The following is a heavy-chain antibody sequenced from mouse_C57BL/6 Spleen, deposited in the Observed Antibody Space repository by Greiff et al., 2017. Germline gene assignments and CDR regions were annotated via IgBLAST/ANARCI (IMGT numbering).Heavy chain of an antibody. CDR2: IYPGDGDT. CDR1: GYAFSSYW. Sequence: VQLQESGAELVKPGASVKLSCKASGYAFSSYWMNWVKQRPGKGLEWIGQIYPGDGDTNYKGKFKGKATLTADKSSSTAYMQLSSLTSEDAAVYCGARWITAVRYFDVWGTGTTGTVSS. J-gene: IGHJ1*03. V-gene: IGHV1-80*01. D-gene: IGHD1-1*01. CDR3: ARWITAVRYFDV.